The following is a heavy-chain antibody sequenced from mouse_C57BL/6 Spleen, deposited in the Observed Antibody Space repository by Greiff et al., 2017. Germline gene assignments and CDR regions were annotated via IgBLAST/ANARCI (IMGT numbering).Heavy chain of an antibody. CDR2: INPNYGTT. V-gene: IGHV1-39*01. J-gene: IGHJ1*03. Sequence: VQLKESGPELVKPGASVKISCKASGYSFTDYNTNWVKQSNGKSLEWIGVINPNYGTTSYNQKFKGKATLTVDQSSSTAYMQLNSLTSEDSAVYYCARAPITTVVAHWYFDVWGTGTTVTVSS. D-gene: IGHD1-1*01. CDR1: GYSFTDYN. CDR3: ARAPITTVVAHWYFDV.